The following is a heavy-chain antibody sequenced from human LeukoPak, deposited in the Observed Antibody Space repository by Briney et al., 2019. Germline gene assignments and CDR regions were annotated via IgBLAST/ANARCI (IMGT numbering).Heavy chain of an antibody. D-gene: IGHD5-18*01. V-gene: IGHV3-48*01. J-gene: IGHJ4*02. CDR1: GFTFSSYS. CDR2: ISHGSTRI. Sequence: GGSLRLSCAASGFTFSSYSMNWVRQAPGKGLEWISYISHGSTRIFYAEFVEGRFTVSRDDAKNALYLQMNSLRVEDTAVYYCARDPGYSYAMDSWGQGTLVIVSS. CDR3: ARDPGYSYAMDS.